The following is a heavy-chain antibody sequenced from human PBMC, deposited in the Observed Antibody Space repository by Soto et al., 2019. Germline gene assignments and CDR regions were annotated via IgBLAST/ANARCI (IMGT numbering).Heavy chain of an antibody. J-gene: IGHJ3*02. CDR1: GGSINNAEDN. CDR2: ITYSGNT. D-gene: IGHD3-22*01. CDR3: ASVLNYYDSSGYYSAILNAFDI. Sequence: SETLSLTCTVSGGSINNAEDNWTWIRQPPGKGLEYIGYITYSGNTFYKPSLKSRITMSVDTSKNQFSLKLSSVTAADTAVYYCASVLNYYDSSGYYSAILNAFDIWGQGTMVTVSS. V-gene: IGHV4-30-4*01.